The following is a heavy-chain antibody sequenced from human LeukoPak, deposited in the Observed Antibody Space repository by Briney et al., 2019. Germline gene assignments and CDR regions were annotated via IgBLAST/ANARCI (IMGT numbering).Heavy chain of an antibody. CDR3: ARGVEMATKLTPRWYYFDY. D-gene: IGHD5-24*01. V-gene: IGHV1-69*04. J-gene: IGHJ4*02. CDR2: IIPILGIA. Sequence: ASVKVSCKASGGTFSSYAISWVRQAPGQGLEWMGRIIPILGIANYAQKFQGRVTITADKPTSTAYMELSSLRCEDTAVYYCARGVEMATKLTPRWYYFDYWGQGTLVTVSS. CDR1: GGTFSSYA.